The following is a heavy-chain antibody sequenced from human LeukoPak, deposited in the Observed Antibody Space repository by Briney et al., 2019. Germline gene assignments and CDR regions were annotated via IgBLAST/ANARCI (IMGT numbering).Heavy chain of an antibody. Sequence: PGGSLRLSCTASGFTFGDYAMSWVRQAPGKGLEWVGFIRSKAYGGTTEYAASVKGRFTISRDDSKSIAYLQMNSLKTEDTAVYYCTRVKAVVVAATTGYMDVWGKGTTVTISS. CDR2: IRSKAYGGTT. CDR3: TRVKAVVVAATTGYMDV. CDR1: GFTFGDYA. V-gene: IGHV3-49*04. J-gene: IGHJ6*03. D-gene: IGHD2-15*01.